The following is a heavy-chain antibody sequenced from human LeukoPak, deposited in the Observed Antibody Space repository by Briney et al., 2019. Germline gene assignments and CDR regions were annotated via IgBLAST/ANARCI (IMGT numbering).Heavy chain of an antibody. D-gene: IGHD2-21*02. CDR2: IWYDGSNK. J-gene: IGHJ4*02. V-gene: IGHV3-33*01. CDR3: ATSAHIEVGTAPPPDY. Sequence: QTGGSLRLSCATPGFTFNRFGMHWVRQAPGKGLEWVAVIWYDGSNKDYADSVKGRFTISRDNSKNTLYLQMSGLRAEDAAVYYCATSAHIEVGTAPPPDYWGQGTLVTVTS. CDR1: GFTFNRFG.